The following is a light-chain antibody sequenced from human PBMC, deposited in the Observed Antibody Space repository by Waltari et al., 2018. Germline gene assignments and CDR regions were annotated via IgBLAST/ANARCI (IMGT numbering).Light chain of an antibody. Sequence: DIQMTQSPSSVSASVGDRVTITCRASQDISRYLVWYQQKPGKAPNLLIYGASNLQSGVPSRFSGSGSGTDFTLTIDTLQPEDFATYFCQQSNYFPLTFGRGTKVEIE. CDR1: QDISRY. CDR3: QQSNYFPLT. V-gene: IGKV1-12*01. J-gene: IGKJ4*01. CDR2: GAS.